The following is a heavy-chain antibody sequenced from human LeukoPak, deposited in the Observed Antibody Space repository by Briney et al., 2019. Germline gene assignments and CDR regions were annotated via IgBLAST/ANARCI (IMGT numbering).Heavy chain of an antibody. J-gene: IGHJ3*02. Sequence: PGGSLRLSCAASGFTLSTYAMTWVRQAPGQGLEWVSAIRGSGGNTLYADSVKGRFTISRDNSKNTLYLQMNTLRAEDTAVYYCAKDPNGDYFGAFDSWGQGTMVTVSS. D-gene: IGHD4-17*01. CDR2: IRGSGGNT. CDR3: AKDPNGDYFGAFDS. V-gene: IGHV3-23*01. CDR1: GFTLSTYA.